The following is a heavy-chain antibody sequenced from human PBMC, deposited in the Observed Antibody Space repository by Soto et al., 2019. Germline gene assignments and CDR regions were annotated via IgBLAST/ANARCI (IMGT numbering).Heavy chain of an antibody. CDR3: ARGLSAVPSYLDY. J-gene: IGHJ4*02. CDR2: ISWNSGNI. Sequence: EVQLVESGGGLVQPGRSLRLSCVASGFTFDDYVMHWVRQVPGKGLEWVSGISWNSGNIDYADSVKGRFTISRDNAMTSLYLQMTSLRPEDTALYYCARGLSAVPSYLDYWGQGTLVTVSS. D-gene: IGHD3-16*01. CDR1: GFTFDDYV. V-gene: IGHV3-9*01.